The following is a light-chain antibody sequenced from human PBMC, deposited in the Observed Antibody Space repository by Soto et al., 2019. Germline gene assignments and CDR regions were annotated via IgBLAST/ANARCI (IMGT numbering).Light chain of an antibody. CDR1: SSDVGAYNY. Sequence: QSVLTQPPSASASPGQSVTISCTGSSSDVGAYNYVSWYQQQPGKAPKLMIYEVSKRPSGVPDRFSGSKSGNTASLTVSGLQAEDEADYYCSSCPGTNNNYVLGNGTKVT. V-gene: IGLV2-8*01. CDR2: EVS. J-gene: IGLJ1*01. CDR3: SSCPGTNNNYV.